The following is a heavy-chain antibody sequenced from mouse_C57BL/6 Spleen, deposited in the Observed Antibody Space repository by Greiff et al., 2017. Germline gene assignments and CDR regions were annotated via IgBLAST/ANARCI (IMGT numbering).Heavy chain of an antibody. J-gene: IGHJ4*01. CDR2: INPYNGDT. CDR1: GYSFTGYF. V-gene: IGHV1-20*01. Sequence: EVQLQQSGPELVKPGDSVKISCKASGYSFTGYFMNWVMQSHGKSLEWIGRINPYNGDTFYNQKFKGKATLTVDKSSSTAHMELRRLTSEDSAVYYCAREDYGSSYAMDYWGQGTSVTVSS. D-gene: IGHD1-1*01. CDR3: AREDYGSSYAMDY.